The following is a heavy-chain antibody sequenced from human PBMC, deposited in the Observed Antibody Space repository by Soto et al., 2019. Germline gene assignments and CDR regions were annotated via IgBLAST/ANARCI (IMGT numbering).Heavy chain of an antibody. V-gene: IGHV1-2*04. D-gene: IGHD2-2*01. CDR2: INPNSGGT. Sequence: GASVKVSCKASGYTFTGYYMHWVRQAPGQGLEWMGWINPNSGGTNYAQKFQGWVTMTRDTSISTAYMELSRLRSDDTAVYYCARGPYCSSTSCYDMDVWGKGTTVTVSS. CDR3: ARGPYCSSTSCYDMDV. CDR1: GYTFTGYY. J-gene: IGHJ6*03.